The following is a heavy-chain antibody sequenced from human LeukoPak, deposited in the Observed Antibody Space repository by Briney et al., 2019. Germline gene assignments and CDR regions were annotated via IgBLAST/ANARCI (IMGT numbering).Heavy chain of an antibody. V-gene: IGHV3-30*04. D-gene: IGHD3-16*01. Sequence: GGSLRLSCAASGFTFSSYVMHRVRQAPGKGLEWVAVISYDGRNKYNADSVKGRFTISRDNSKNTLYLQMNSLKTEDTAMYYCASSYGNIWPTDRIFDCWGQGTLVTVSS. CDR2: ISYDGRNK. CDR1: GFTFSSYV. J-gene: IGHJ4*02. CDR3: ASSYGNIWPTDRIFDC.